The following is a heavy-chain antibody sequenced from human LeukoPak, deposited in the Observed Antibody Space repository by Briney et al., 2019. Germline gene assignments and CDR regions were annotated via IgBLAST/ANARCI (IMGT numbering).Heavy chain of an antibody. V-gene: IGHV3-73*01. CDR2: IRSKAKSYAT. D-gene: IGHD5-12*01. J-gene: IGHJ4*02. CDR3: TRLGEYSGNSDDY. Sequence: PGGSLTLSCAASGFTFSGSAIHWVRQASGKGLDWVGRIRSKAKSYATAYAESVKGRFTISRDDSENTAYLQMNSLKTEDTAVYYCTRLGEYSGNSDDYWGQGTLVTVSS. CDR1: GFTFSGSA.